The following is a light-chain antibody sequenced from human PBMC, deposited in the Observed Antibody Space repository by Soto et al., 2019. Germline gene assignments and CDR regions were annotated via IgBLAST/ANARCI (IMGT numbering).Light chain of an antibody. Sequence: QSALTQPRSVSGSPGQSVTISCTGTSSDVGGYNYVSWYQQHPGKAPKLMIYDVSKRPSAVPDRFSGSKSGNTASLTISGLQAEDEADYYCCSYAGSYTWVFGGGTKLTVL. CDR2: DVS. CDR1: SSDVGGYNY. J-gene: IGLJ3*02. CDR3: CSYAGSYTWV. V-gene: IGLV2-11*01.